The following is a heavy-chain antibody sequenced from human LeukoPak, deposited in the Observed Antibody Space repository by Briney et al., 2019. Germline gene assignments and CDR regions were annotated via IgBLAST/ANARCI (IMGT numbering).Heavy chain of an antibody. J-gene: IGHJ4*02. CDR2: INHSGST. CDR3: TRAKATGTLGVVDY. CDR1: GGSFSGYY. Sequence: SETLSLTCAVYGGSFSGYYWSWIRQPPGKGLEWIGEINHSGSTNYNPSLKSRVTISVDTSKNQFSLKLSSVTAADTAVYYCTRAKATGTLGVVDYWGQGILVTVSS. V-gene: IGHV4-34*01. D-gene: IGHD3-10*01.